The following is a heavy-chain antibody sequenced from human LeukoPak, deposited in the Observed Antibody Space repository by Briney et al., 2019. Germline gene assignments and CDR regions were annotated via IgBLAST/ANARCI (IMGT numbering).Heavy chain of an antibody. CDR3: ARGDWAPEY. CDR2: IIPIFGTA. V-gene: IGHV1-69*05. D-gene: IGHD3-9*01. Sequence: GASVKVSCKASGYTFTSYGISWVRQAPGQGLEWMGGIIPIFGTANYAQKFQGRVTMTRNTPRSTAYMELSSLRSEDTAMYYCARGDWAPEYWGQGTLVTVSS. J-gene: IGHJ4*02. CDR1: GYTFTSYG.